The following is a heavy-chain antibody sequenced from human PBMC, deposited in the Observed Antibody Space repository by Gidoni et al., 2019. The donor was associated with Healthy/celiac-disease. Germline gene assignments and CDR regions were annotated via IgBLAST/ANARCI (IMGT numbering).Heavy chain of an antibody. V-gene: IGHV1-69*01. D-gene: IGHD3-10*01. J-gene: IGHJ4*02. CDR2: IIPLFGTA. CDR3: ARDLSGNYGSGFDY. CDR1: GGTFRSYA. Sequence: QVQLVQSGAEVKKPGSSVTVSCQASGGTFRSYAISWGRQAPGQGLEWMGGIIPLFGTANYEQKFQGRVTITADESTSTAYMELGSLRSEDTAVYYCARDLSGNYGSGFDYWGQGTLVTVSS.